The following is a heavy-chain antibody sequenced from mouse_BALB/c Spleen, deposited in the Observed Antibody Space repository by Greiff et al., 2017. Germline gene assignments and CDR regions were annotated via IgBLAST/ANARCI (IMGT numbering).Heavy chain of an antibody. J-gene: IGHJ4*01. D-gene: IGHD3-2*01. CDR1: GYSFTGYN. V-gene: IGHV1S135*01. CDR2: IDPYYGGT. Sequence: VQLKESGPELVKPGASVKLSCKASGYSFTGYNMNWVKQSHGKSLEWIGNIDPYYGGTSYNQKFKGKATLTVDKSSSTAYMQLKSLTSEDAAVYDCARWPQRDHDSTGYAMDDWGQGTSVTVSA. CDR3: ARWPQRDHDSTGYAMDD.